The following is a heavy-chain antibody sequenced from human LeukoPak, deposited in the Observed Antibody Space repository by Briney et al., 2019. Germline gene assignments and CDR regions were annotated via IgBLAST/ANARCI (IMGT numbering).Heavy chain of an antibody. Sequence: GGSLRLSCAASGFTFSSYAMSWVRQAPGKGLEWVSGVSGSNGSTYYADSVKGRFTISRDNSQSTLFLQMNSLRAEDTAVYYCAKLARYSYVGVYYFDYWGQGTLVTVSS. V-gene: IGHV3-23*01. CDR2: VSGSNGST. J-gene: IGHJ4*02. CDR1: GFTFSSYA. D-gene: IGHD5-18*01. CDR3: AKLARYSYVGVYYFDY.